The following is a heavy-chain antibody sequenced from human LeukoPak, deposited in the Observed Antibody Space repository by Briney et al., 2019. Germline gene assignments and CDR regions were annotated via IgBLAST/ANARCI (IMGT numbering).Heavy chain of an antibody. CDR1: GFTFSSYG. CDR2: IRYDGSNK. CDR3: AKDPAYYGSGSYYNVDY. V-gene: IGHV3-30*02. D-gene: IGHD3-10*01. J-gene: IGHJ4*02. Sequence: PGGSLRLSCAASGFTFSSYGMHWVRQAPGKGLEWVAFIRYDGSNKYYTDSVKGRFTISRDNSKNTLYLQMNSLRAEDTAVYYCAKDPAYYGSGSYYNVDYWGQGTLVTVSS.